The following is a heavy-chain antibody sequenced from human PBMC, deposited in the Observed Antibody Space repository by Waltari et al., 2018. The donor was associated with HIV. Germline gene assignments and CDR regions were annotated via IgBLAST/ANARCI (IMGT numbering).Heavy chain of an antibody. CDR1: GYSFTTYD. V-gene: IGHV1-8*01. J-gene: IGHJ4*02. D-gene: IGHD1-26*01. Sequence: QVQLVQSRAEVKKPGASVKVSCKASGYSFTTYDINWVRQATGQGLEWMGWLSPNSGKTGYARKFQGRVTMTRNTSISTAYMELSTLRSEDTAVYYCARGLESGSYYAPFDYWSQGTLVTVSS. CDR3: ARGLESGSYYAPFDY. CDR2: LSPNSGKT.